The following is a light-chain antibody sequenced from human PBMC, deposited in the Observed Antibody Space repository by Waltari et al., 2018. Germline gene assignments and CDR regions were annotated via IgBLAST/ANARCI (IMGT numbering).Light chain of an antibody. CDR2: DVI. CDR1: SSDIGGYNS. Sequence: QSALTQPASVSGSLGQSITIPCTGTSSDIGGYNSASCYHQHPGKAPNLIIYDVINRPSGVSNRFSGSKSGNTASLTISGLRADDEADYYCSSYSTSTTLGVFGTGTKVTVL. J-gene: IGLJ1*01. CDR3: SSYSTSTTLGV. V-gene: IGLV2-14*01.